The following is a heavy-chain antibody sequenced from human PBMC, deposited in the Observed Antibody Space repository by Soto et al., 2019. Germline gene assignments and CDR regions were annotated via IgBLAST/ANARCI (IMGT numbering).Heavy chain of an antibody. CDR3: ASRDLWIGLDY. CDR1: GFTFSRYL. V-gene: IGHV3-74*01. D-gene: IGHD3-3*01. CDR2: ISSDGSTT. Sequence: EVQLVESGGGLVQPGGSLRLSCAASGFTFSRYLMHWVRQAPGKGLVWVSLISSDGSTTNYADSVKGRFTISRDNARNTLYLQINSLRAEDTAVYYCASRDLWIGLDYWGQGTLVTVSS. J-gene: IGHJ4*02.